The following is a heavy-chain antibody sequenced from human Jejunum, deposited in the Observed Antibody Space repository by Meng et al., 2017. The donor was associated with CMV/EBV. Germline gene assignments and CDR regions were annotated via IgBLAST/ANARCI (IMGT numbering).Heavy chain of an antibody. Sequence: HVQLVESXXXXXQXXRXXRLSCGGSGFTFSKYVMHWVRQAPGKGLEWVAVISYDGSNTYYADSVKGRFTISRDNSKNTLYLQINSLRPEDTAVYYCARPYCGSTSCYGFDYWGQGTLVTVSS. J-gene: IGHJ4*02. CDR3: ARPYCGSTSCYGFDY. D-gene: IGHD2-2*01. V-gene: IGHV3-30-3*01. CDR1: GFTFSKYV. CDR2: ISYDGSNT.